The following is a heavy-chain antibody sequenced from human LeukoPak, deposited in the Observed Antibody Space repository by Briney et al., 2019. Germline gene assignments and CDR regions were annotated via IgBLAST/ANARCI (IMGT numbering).Heavy chain of an antibody. J-gene: IGHJ3*02. CDR2: IYSGGST. CDR3: ARAHHADAFDI. V-gene: IGHV3-66*01. CDR1: GFTVSSNY. Sequence: GGSLRLSCAASGFTVSSNYMSWVRQAPGQGLEWVSVIYSGGSTYYADSVKGRFTISRDNSKNTLYLQMNSLRAEDTAVYYCARAHHADAFDIWGQGTMVTVSS.